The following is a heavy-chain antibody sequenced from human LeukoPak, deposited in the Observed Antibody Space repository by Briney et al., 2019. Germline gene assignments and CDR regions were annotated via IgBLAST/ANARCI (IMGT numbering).Heavy chain of an antibody. CDR2: INHSGST. V-gene: IGHV4-34*01. CDR3: ARQGGYCSGGSCHSDWFDP. CDR1: GGSFSGYY. D-gene: IGHD2-15*01. J-gene: IGHJ5*02. Sequence: SETLSLTCAVYGGSFSGYYWSWIRQPPGKGLEWIGEINHSGSTNYNPSLKSRVTISVDTSKNQFSLKLSSVTAADTAVYYCARQGGYCSGGSCHSDWFDPWGQGTLVTVSS.